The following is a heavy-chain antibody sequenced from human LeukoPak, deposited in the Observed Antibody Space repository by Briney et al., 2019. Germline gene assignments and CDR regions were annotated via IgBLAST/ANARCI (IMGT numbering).Heavy chain of an antibody. V-gene: IGHV4-4*07. J-gene: IGHJ5*02. CDR1: GGSISSYY. CDR2: IYTSGST. Sequence: SETLSLTCTVSGGSISSYYWSWIRQPAGKGLEWIGRIYTSGSTNYNPSLKSRVTMSVDTSKNQFSLKLSSVTAADTAVYYCARALWFGPADNWFDPWGQGTLVTVSS. D-gene: IGHD3-10*01. CDR3: ARALWFGPADNWFDP.